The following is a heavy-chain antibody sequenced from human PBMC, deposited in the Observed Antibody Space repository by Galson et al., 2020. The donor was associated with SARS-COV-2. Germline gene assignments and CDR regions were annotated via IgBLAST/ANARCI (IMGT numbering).Heavy chain of an antibody. Sequence: GGSLRLSCAASGFTFSSYWMHWVRQAPGKGLVWVSRIYSEGSSTSYADSVKGRFTISGDNAKNTLYLQMNSLRAEDAAVYYCARGDMGNDSFDYWGQGTLVTVSS. J-gene: IGHJ4*02. CDR3: ARGDMGNDSFDY. V-gene: IGHV3-74*01. CDR1: GFTFSSYW. CDR2: IYSEGSST. D-gene: IGHD3-16*01.